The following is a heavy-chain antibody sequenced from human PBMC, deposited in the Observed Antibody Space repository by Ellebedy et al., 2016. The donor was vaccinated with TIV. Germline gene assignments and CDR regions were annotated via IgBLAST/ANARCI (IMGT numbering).Heavy chain of an antibody. CDR3: AAAPSLQYYDILTGYYSPYYFDY. CDR1: GFTFTSSA. D-gene: IGHD3-9*01. V-gene: IGHV1-58*02. Sequence: SVKVSCXASGFTFTSSAMQWVRQARGQRLEWIGWIVVGSGNTNYAQKFQERVTITRDMSTSTAYMELSSLRSEDTAVYYCAAAPSLQYYDILTGYYSPYYFDYWGQGTLVTVSS. J-gene: IGHJ4*02. CDR2: IVVGSGNT.